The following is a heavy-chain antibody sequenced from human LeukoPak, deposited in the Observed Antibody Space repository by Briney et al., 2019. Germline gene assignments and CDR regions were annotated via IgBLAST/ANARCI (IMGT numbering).Heavy chain of an antibody. V-gene: IGHV4-39*01. CDR2: MFYRGST. CDR3: ARQGGWGGAASLIEY. J-gene: IGHJ4*02. Sequence: SETLSLTCTVSGVSISTRTYYWAWIRHPPGKGLEWIGSMFYRGSTYYNPSLKSRVTISVDTSKNQFSLKLSSATASDTAIFYCARQGGWGGAASLIEYWGQGTLVTVSS. CDR1: GVSISTRTYY. D-gene: IGHD1-26*01.